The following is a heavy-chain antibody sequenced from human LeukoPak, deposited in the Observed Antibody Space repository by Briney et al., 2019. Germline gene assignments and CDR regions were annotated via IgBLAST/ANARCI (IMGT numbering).Heavy chain of an antibody. D-gene: IGHD3-10*01. V-gene: IGHV4-34*01. CDR2: INHSGST. CDR3: ARGWKDYYGSGSYD. Sequence: KPSETLSLTCAVYGGSFSGYYWSWIRQPPGKGLEWIGEINHSGSTNYNPSLKSRVTIPVDTSKNQFSLKLSSVTAADTAVYYCARGWKDYYGSGSYDWGQGTLVTVSS. J-gene: IGHJ4*02. CDR1: GGSFSGYY.